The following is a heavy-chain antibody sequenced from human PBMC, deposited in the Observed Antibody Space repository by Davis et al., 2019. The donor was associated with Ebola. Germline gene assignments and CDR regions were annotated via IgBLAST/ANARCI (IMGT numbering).Heavy chain of an antibody. J-gene: IGHJ6*04. D-gene: IGHD3-3*01. CDR2: ISGSGGST. CDR1: GLIFKNFY. V-gene: IGHV3-23*01. Sequence: GESLKISCAASGLIFKNFYMSWVRQAPGKGLEWVSAISGSGGSTYYADSVKGRFTISRDNSKKTLYLQMNSLRAEDTAVYYCAKSGLSFGVVKYHYGMDVWGKGTTVTVSS. CDR3: AKSGLSFGVVKYHYGMDV.